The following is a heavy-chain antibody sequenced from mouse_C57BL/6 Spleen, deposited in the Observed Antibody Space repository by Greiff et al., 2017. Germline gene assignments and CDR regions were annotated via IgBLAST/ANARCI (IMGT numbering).Heavy chain of an antibody. J-gene: IGHJ3*01. Sequence: EVQLQQSGAELVRPGASVKLSCTASGFNIKDDYMHWVKQRPEQGLEWIGCIDPENGDTDYAPKFQGKATITADTASNTAYLQLSSLTSEDTAVYYCTPNGSSRFAYWGQGTLVTVSS. CDR1: GFNIKDDY. V-gene: IGHV14-4*01. CDR3: TPNGSSRFAY. CDR2: IDPENGDT. D-gene: IGHD1-1*01.